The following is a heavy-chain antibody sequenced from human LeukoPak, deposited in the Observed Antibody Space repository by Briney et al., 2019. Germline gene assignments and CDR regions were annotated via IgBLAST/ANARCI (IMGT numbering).Heavy chain of an antibody. CDR2: ISGSGAST. V-gene: IGHV3-23*01. Sequence: GGSLTLSCADSGVTFSNYAMTWVRPAPRKGLEWVSTISGSGASTYYADSVKGRFTISRDNSKNTLYLQMNTLRAEDTAIYYCAKGQERTRIAARPSAFDFWGQGTLVTVSS. CDR3: AKGQERTRIAARPSAFDF. J-gene: IGHJ4*02. CDR1: GVTFSNYA. D-gene: IGHD6-6*01.